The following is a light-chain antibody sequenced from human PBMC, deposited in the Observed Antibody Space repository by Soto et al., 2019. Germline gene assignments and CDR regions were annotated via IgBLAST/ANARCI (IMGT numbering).Light chain of an antibody. CDR3: QQYGSSPWT. CDR1: QSVSSSY. CDR2: GAS. V-gene: IGKV3-20*01. Sequence: EIGLTQSPGTLSFSPGERATLSCWASQSVSSSYLAWYQQKPGQAPRPLSDGASSRAIGIPDRFSGSGSGTDFTLTISRLEPEDFAVYYCQQYGSSPWTFGQGTKVEIK. J-gene: IGKJ1*01.